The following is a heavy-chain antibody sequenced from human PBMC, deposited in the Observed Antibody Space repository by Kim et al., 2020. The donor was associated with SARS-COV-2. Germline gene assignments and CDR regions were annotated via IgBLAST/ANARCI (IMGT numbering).Heavy chain of an antibody. CDR2: IGTAGDT. Sequence: GGSLRLSCAASGFTFSSYDMHWVRQATGKGLEWVSAIGTAGDTYYPGSVKGRFTISRENAKNSLYLQMNSLRAGDTAVYYCARVRSGWGLVGYYGMDVWGQGTTVTVSS. D-gene: IGHD6-19*01. CDR3: ARVRSGWGLVGYYGMDV. CDR1: GFTFSSYD. V-gene: IGHV3-13*01. J-gene: IGHJ6*02.